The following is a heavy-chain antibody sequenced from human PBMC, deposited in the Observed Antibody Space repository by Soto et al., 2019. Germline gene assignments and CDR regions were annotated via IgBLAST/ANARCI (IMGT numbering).Heavy chain of an antibody. CDR1: GYTFTGYA. J-gene: IGHJ4*02. V-gene: IGHV1-3*05. Sequence: QVQLVQSGAEEKKPGASVKVSCKASGYTFTGYAMHWVRQAPGQRLEWMGWINAGNGNTKYSEKFEGRGTITRDTSAITAYMELSSLRSEETAVYYCARAVAVAADFDYWGQETLVTVSS. CDR2: INAGNGNT. D-gene: IGHD6-19*01. CDR3: ARAVAVAADFDY.